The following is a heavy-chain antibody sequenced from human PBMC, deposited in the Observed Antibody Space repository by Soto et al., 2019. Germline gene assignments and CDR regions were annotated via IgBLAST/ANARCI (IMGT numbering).Heavy chain of an antibody. CDR3: AQLGLMTFSHKHYFNH. J-gene: IGHJ4*02. CDR1: GFSFDNYG. Sequence: EVQLLESGGDLVQPGGSLRLSCVGSGFSFDNYGMSWVRQAPGKGLEWVSAIKSDGSSTYYAASVKERFTISRDNSKNTLYLQLNSLRAEDTAVYYCAQLGLMTFSHKHYFNHWGRGTLVTVSS. D-gene: IGHD3-16*01. CDR2: IKSDGSST. V-gene: IGHV3-23*01.